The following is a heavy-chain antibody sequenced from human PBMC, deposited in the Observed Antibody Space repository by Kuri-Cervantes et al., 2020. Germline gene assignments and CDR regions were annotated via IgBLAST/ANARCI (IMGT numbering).Heavy chain of an antibody. V-gene: IGHV3-7*01. Sequence: GESLKISCAASGFTFSNSWMNWVRQAPGKGLEWVANIKQDGSEKYYVDSVKGRFTISRDNAKNSLYLQMNSLRAEDTAVYYCARDRYYYDSSGYSEIYYFDYWGQGTQVTVSS. J-gene: IGHJ4*02. CDR3: ARDRYYYDSSGYSEIYYFDY. CDR1: GFTFSNSW. CDR2: IKQDGSEK. D-gene: IGHD3-22*01.